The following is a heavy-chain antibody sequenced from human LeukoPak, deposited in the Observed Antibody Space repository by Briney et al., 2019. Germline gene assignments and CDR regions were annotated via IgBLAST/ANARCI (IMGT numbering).Heavy chain of an antibody. CDR2: IYYSGST. CDR3: ARFGGSYEVFDY. Sequence: SETLSLTCTVSGGSISSSSYYWGWIRQPPGTGLEWIGSIYYSGSTYYNPSLKSRVTISVDTSKNQFSLKLSSMTAADTAVYYCARFGGSYEVFDYWGQGTLVTVSS. J-gene: IGHJ4*02. CDR1: GGSISSSSYY. D-gene: IGHD1-26*01. V-gene: IGHV4-39*01.